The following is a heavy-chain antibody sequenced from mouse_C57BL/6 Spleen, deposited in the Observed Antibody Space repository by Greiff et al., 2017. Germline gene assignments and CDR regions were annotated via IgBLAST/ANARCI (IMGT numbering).Heavy chain of an antibody. J-gene: IGHJ4*01. CDR3: ARDAGDQGRNAMDY. CDR1: GFTFSDFY. Sequence: EVKVVESGGGLVQSGRSLRLSCATSGFTFSDFYMEWVRQAPGKGLEWIAASRNKANDYTTEYSASVKGRFIVSRDTSQSILYLQMNALRAEDTAIYYCARDAGDQGRNAMDYWGQGTSVTVSS. CDR2: SRNKANDYTT. V-gene: IGHV7-1*01.